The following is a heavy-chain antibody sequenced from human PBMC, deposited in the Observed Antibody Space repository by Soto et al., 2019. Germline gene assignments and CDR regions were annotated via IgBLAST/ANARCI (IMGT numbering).Heavy chain of an antibody. D-gene: IGHD1-1*01. V-gene: IGHV3-30-3*01. CDR1: GFTFSSCA. J-gene: IGHJ6*02. CDR3: ARVYRSRYYYYGMDV. CDR2: ISYDGSNK. Sequence: PWGSLRLSCAACGFTFSSCAMHWVRQAPGKGLEWVAVISYDGSNKYYADSVKGRFTISRDNSKNTLYLQMNSPRAEDTAVYYCARVYRSRYYYYGMDVWGQGTTVTVSS.